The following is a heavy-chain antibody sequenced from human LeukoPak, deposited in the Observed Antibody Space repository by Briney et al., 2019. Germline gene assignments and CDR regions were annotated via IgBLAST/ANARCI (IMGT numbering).Heavy chain of an antibody. J-gene: IGHJ4*02. CDR1: GYSISSGYY. Sequence: SETLSLTCTVSGYSISSGYYWGWIRQPPGKGLEWIGSIYHSGSTYYNPSLKSRVTISVDTSKNQFSLKLSSVTAADTAVYYCASYCGGDCYPSDFDYWGQGTLVTVSS. CDR2: IYHSGST. CDR3: ASYCGGDCYPSDFDY. V-gene: IGHV4-38-2*02. D-gene: IGHD2-21*02.